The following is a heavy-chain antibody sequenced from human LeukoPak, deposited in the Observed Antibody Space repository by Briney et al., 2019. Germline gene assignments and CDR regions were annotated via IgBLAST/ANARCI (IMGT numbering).Heavy chain of an antibody. Sequence: HTGGSLRLSCAASGFTFSSYWMSWVRQAPGKGLEWVANIKQDGSEKYYVDSVKGRFTISRDNAKNSLYLQMNSLRAEDTAVYYCARDYGIVVVPAPHEVPAAILDYWGQGTLVTVSS. CDR3: ARDYGIVVVPAPHEVPAAILDY. D-gene: IGHD2-2*01. V-gene: IGHV3-7*01. CDR2: IKQDGSEK. CDR1: GFTFSSYW. J-gene: IGHJ4*02.